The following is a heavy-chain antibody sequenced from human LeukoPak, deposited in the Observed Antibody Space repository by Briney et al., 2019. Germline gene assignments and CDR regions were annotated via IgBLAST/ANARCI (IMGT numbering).Heavy chain of an antibody. V-gene: IGHV4-39*01. J-gene: IGHJ4*02. CDR2: IYYSGTT. CDR3: ARQGSGWSGAFDF. CDR1: GGSIKSSSYY. D-gene: IGHD6-19*01. Sequence: ASESLSLTCTVSGGSIKSSSYYWGWIRQPPGKGLEWIANIYYSGTTYYNPSLKSRVTTSVDTSKNHFSLRLNSVTAADTAVYYCARQGSGWSGAFDFWGQGTLITVSS.